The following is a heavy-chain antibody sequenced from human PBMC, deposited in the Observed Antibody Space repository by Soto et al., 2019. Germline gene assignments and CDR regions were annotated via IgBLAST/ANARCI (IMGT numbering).Heavy chain of an antibody. CDR1: GYTFTNYW. J-gene: IGHJ6*02. CDR2: IYPGGSDT. Sequence: GESLKISCKCSGYTFTNYWILWVRQMPGKGLEWMGIIYPGGSDTKYNPSFQGQVTISADKSITTTYLQWSSLKASDTAIYYCAASIFYYGMDVWGQGTTVTVSS. V-gene: IGHV5-51*01. CDR3: AASIFYYGMDV.